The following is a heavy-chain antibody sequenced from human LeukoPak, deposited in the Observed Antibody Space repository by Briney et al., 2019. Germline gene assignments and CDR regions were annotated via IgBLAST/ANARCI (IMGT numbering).Heavy chain of an antibody. CDR1: GVSISSDY. D-gene: IGHD1-26*01. Sequence: SETLSLTCSVSGVSISSDYWSWIRQPPGKGLEWIGYMYYRGSSNYNPSLKSRVTISVDTSKNQFSLKLSSVTAADTAVYYCARGLQWDLQAFDIWGQGTMVTVSS. CDR3: ARGLQWDLQAFDI. V-gene: IGHV4-59*01. CDR2: MYYRGSS. J-gene: IGHJ3*02.